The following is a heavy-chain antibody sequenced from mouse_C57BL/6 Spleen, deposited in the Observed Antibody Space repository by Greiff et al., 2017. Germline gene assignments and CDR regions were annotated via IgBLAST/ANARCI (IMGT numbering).Heavy chain of an antibody. V-gene: IGHV14-2*01. J-gene: IGHJ2*01. CDR3: ARSLDSSGYGYYCDD. CDR2: FDPEDGDT. D-gene: IGHD3-2*02. CDR1: GFNINDCY. Sequence: VQLQQSGAELVKPGASLKLSCTASGFNINDCYMHWVKQRSEQGLAWIGRFDPEDGDTKYAPTFQVKSTKPEDTSSNTAYLQLSSLTSEDTAVDYCARSLDSSGYGYYCDDWGQGTTLTVSS.